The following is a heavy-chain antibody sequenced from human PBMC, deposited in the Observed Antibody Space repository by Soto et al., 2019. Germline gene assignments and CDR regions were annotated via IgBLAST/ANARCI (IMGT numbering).Heavy chain of an antibody. CDR3: AKDHPGQGDYGDSALRTY. V-gene: IGHV3-23*01. J-gene: IGHJ4*02. D-gene: IGHD4-17*01. Sequence: EVQLLESGGGLVQPGGSLRLSCAASGFTFGSYSMTWVRQAPGKGLEWVSSVSGHDGSTPYADSMKGRFTISRDTSKNMLFLQMNSLRADDTAVYYCAKDHPGQGDYGDSALRTYCGQGTLVTVSS. CDR2: VSGHDGST. CDR1: GFTFGSYS.